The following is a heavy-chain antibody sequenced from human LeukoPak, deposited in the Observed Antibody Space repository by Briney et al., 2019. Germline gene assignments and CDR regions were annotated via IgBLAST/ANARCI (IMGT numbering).Heavy chain of an antibody. CDR2: INPNSGGT. D-gene: IGHD3-16*01. CDR3: AVLDVSRHNYYYMDV. J-gene: IGHJ6*03. V-gene: IGHV1-2*02. CDR1: GYTFTGYY. Sequence: ASVKVSCKASGYTFTGYYMHWVRQAPGQGLEWRGCINPNSGGTNYAQKFQGRVTMTRDTSISTAYMELSRLRSDDTAVYYCAVLDVSRHNYYYMDVWGKGTTVTVSS.